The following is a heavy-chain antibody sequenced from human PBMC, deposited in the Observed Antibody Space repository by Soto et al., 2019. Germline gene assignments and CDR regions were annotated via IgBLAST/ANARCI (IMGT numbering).Heavy chain of an antibody. V-gene: IGHV1-8*01. CDR3: ARGITIFGVVPG. CDR1: GYTFTSYD. CDR2: MNPNSGNT. Sequence: QVQLVQSGAEVKKPGASLKVSCKASGYTFTSYDINWVRQATGEGLEWMGWMNPNSGNTGYAQKFQGRVTMTRNTSLSTAYMELSSLRSEDTAVYYCARGITIFGVVPGWGQGTLVTVSS. J-gene: IGHJ4*02. D-gene: IGHD3-3*01.